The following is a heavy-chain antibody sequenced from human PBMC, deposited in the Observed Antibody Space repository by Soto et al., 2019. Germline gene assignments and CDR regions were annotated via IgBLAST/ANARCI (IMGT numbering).Heavy chain of an antibody. CDR3: ARSGYVTAYGMDV. J-gene: IGHJ6*02. CDR2: IGTAGDT. D-gene: IGHD5-12*01. CDR1: GFTFSSSD. Sequence: EVQLVESGGGLVQPGGSLRLSCAASGFTFSSSDMHWVRQATGKGLEWVSAIGTAGDTYYPGSVKGRFTISRENAKNSLYLQMNSLRAGDTAVYYCARSGYVTAYGMDVWGQGTTVTVSS. V-gene: IGHV3-13*01.